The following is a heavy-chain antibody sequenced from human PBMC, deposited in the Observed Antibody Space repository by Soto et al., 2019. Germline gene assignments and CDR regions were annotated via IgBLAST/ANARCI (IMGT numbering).Heavy chain of an antibody. Sequence: GESLKISCKGSGYSFTSYWIGWVRQMPGKGLKWMGIIYPGDSDTRYSPSFQGQVTISADKSISTAYLQWSSLKASDTAMYYCARLASGGYDLGDAFDIWGQGTMVTVSS. CDR3: ARLASGGYDLGDAFDI. CDR1: GYSFTSYW. CDR2: IYPGDSDT. D-gene: IGHD5-12*01. V-gene: IGHV5-51*01. J-gene: IGHJ3*02.